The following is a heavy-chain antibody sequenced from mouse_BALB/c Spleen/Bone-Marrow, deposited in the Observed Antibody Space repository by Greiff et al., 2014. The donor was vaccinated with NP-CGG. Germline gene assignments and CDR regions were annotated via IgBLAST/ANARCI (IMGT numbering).Heavy chain of an antibody. D-gene: IGHD1-1*02. V-gene: IGHV1-87*01. Sequence: QGQLKESGAELARPGASVKLFCKASGYTFSSYWMQWGKQRPGQGLEWIGAIYPGDGDTRYTQKFKGKATLTADKSSSTAYMQLSSLASEDSAVYYCASQGDYGSFDYWGQGTTLTVSS. CDR1: GYTFSSYW. CDR3: ASQGDYGSFDY. CDR2: IYPGDGDT. J-gene: IGHJ2*01.